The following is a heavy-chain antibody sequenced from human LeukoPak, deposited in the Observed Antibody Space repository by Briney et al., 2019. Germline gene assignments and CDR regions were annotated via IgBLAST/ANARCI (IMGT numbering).Heavy chain of an antibody. CDR1: GYTFSTYA. J-gene: IGHJ4*02. Sequence: GGSLILSCAASGYTFSTYAMSWVRQAPGRGLVWVSTITGSGAKTYYADSVKGRFTLSRDNSRNTLFLQMNRLRAEDTALYFCAKRGPTAAGTSFDYWGRGTLVTVSS. CDR3: AKRGPTAAGTSFDY. V-gene: IGHV3-23*01. CDR2: ITGSGAKT. D-gene: IGHD6-13*01.